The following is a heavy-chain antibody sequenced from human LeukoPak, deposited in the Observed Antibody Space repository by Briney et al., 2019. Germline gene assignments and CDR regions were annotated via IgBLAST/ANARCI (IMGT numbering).Heavy chain of an antibody. CDR2: IYPGDSDT. V-gene: IGHV5-51*01. J-gene: IGHJ4*02. CDR1: GYIFTSYW. Sequence: GASLQISCKGSGYIFTSYWIGWVRQLPGKGLEWMAIIYPGDSDTRYSPSLQGRVTISADKSISTAYLQWSSLKASDTAMYYCARSSDSSGYYDYFDYWGQGTLVTVSS. CDR3: ARSSDSSGYYDYFDY. D-gene: IGHD3-22*01.